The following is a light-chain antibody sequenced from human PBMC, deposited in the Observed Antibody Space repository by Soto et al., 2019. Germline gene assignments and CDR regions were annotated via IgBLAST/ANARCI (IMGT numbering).Light chain of an antibody. CDR2: RAS. CDR3: QQYGRSWT. CDR1: QSVNNNY. Sequence: EIVLTQSPGTLSLSPGERATLSCRADQSVNNNYLTWYQQRPGQAPRRLIYRASRRVTGIPDRFSGSGSGKVFTLTISRLEPEDFAVYYCQQYGRSWTFGQGTKVEIK. V-gene: IGKV3-20*01. J-gene: IGKJ1*01.